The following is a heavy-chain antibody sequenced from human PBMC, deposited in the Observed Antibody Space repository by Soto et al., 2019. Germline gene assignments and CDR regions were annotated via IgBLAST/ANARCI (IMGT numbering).Heavy chain of an antibody. CDR2: LYWDDDK. J-gene: IGHJ6*02. Sequence: QVTLKESGPTLVKPTQTLTLTCTVSGLSLRTTGVGVGWVRQPPGKALEWLALLYWDDDKRYSPSLRSKLTIAKDNSKKKVVLTMTNMDTVATATYYCVQSRCGGDCLEIYSSHAYNGLDVWGQGTTVTVS. V-gene: IGHV2-5*02. CDR1: GLSLRTTGVG. D-gene: IGHD2-21*02. CDR3: VQSRCGGDCLEIYSSHAYNGLDV.